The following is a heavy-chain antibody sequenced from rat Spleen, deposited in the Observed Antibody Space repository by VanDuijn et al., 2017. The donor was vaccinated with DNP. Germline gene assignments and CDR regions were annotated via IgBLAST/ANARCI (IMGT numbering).Heavy chain of an antibody. Sequence: EVQLVESGGGLVQPGRSLKLSCAASGFTFSNYDMAWVRQAPTKGLEWVASISTSGGSTYYSDSVKGRFSISRDNAKSTLYLQVNSLRYEDTATYYCTSNPHIRTAAPFDYWGQGVMVTVSS. D-gene: IGHD3-8*01. V-gene: IGHV5-27*01. J-gene: IGHJ2*01. CDR1: GFTFSNYD. CDR2: ISTSGGST. CDR3: TSNPHIRTAAPFDY.